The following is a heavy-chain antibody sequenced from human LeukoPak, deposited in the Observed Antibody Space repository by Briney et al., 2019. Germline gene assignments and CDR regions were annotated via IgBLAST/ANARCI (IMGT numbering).Heavy chain of an antibody. J-gene: IGHJ4*02. V-gene: IGHV3-23*01. D-gene: IGHD5-18*01. CDR2: ISGSGST. CDR3: AKDGDIYGPYYFDY. CDR1: GFTFSSYA. Sequence: GGSLRLSCAASGFTFSSYAMSWVRQAPGKGLDWISGISGSGSTYYADSVKGRFAISRDNSKNTVFLQMNSLRAEDTAVYYCAKDGDIYGPYYFDYWGQGILVTVSS.